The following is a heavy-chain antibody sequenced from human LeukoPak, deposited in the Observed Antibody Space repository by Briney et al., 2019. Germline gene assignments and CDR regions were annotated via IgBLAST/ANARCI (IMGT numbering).Heavy chain of an antibody. J-gene: IGHJ3*02. D-gene: IGHD1/OR15-1a*01. V-gene: IGHV3-7*04. CDR2: TKNDGSED. CDR1: GFTFSSHW. CDR3: ARNNKGAFDI. Sequence: PGGSLRLSCAASGFTFSSHWMSWVRQAPGKGLEWVANTKNDGSEDFYVGSVKGRFTISKDDAKTSLYLQMNSLRVEDTALYYCARNNKGAFDIWGQGTRVTVSS.